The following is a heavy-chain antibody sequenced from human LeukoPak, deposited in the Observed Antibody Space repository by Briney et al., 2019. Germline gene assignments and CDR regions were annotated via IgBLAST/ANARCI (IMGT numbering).Heavy chain of an antibody. CDR2: IYTSGST. J-gene: IGHJ3*02. D-gene: IGHD6-19*01. V-gene: IGHV4-4*07. CDR3: ARDQSSGRSRGAFDI. CDR1: GGSISSYY. Sequence: PSETLSLTCTVSGGSISSYYWSWIRQPAGKGLEWIGRIYTSGSTNYNPSLKSRVTMSVDTSKNQFSLKLSSVTAADTAVYYCARDQSSGRSRGAFDIWGQGTMVTVSS.